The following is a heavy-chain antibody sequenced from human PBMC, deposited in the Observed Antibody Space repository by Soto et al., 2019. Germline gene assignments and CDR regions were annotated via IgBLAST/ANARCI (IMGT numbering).Heavy chain of an antibody. CDR3: ARHGGYYDSSTQFDP. J-gene: IGHJ5*02. CDR2: IDPSDSYT. D-gene: IGHD3-22*01. Sequence: PGESLKISCKGSGYSFTSYWISWVRQMPGKGLEWMGRIDPSDSYTNYSPSFQGHVTISADKSISTAYLQWSSLKASDTAMYYCARHGGYYDSSTQFDPWGQGTLVTVSS. CDR1: GYSFTSYW. V-gene: IGHV5-10-1*01.